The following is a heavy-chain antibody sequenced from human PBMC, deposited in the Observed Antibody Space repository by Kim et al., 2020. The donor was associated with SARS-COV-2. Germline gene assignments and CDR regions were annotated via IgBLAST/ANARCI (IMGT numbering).Heavy chain of an antibody. Sequence: ASVKVSCKASGYTFTSYAMHWVRQAPGQRLEWMGWINAGNGNTKYSQKFQGRVTITRDSSASTAYMELSSLGSEDTAVYYCARDPSKYSGSYPPDYWGQVTLVTFSS. CDR1: GYTFTSYA. CDR3: ARDPSKYSGSYPPDY. D-gene: IGHD1-26*01. J-gene: IGHJ4*02. CDR2: INAGNGNT. V-gene: IGHV1-3*01.